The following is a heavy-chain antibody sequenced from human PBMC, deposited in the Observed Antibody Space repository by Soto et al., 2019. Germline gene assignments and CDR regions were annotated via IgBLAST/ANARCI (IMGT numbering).Heavy chain of an antibody. CDR2: IYYSGGT. CDR1: GGSVSSGSYY. CDR3: ARQASGYYYGWFDY. V-gene: IGHV4-61*01. J-gene: IGHJ5*01. Sequence: SETLSLTCTVSGGSVSSGSYYWSWIRQPPGKGLEWIGYIYYSGGTFYTPSLKSRVTMSVDTSNNQFSLKLSSVTAADTAVYYCARQASGYYYGWFDYWGQGTLVTVSS. D-gene: IGHD3-22*01.